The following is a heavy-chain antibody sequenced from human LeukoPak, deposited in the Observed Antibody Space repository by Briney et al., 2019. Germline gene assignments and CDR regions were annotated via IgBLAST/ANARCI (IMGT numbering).Heavy chain of an antibody. CDR3: ATNGVASAFDM. CDR1: GFTFSSYW. Sequence: PGGSLRLSCAASGFTFSSYWMSWFRQPPGEGLEWVAHIKQDGSEKYYVDSVKGRFTISRDNAKNSLYLQMNSLRAEDTAVYYCATNGVASAFDMWGQGTMVTVS. J-gene: IGHJ3*02. CDR2: IKQDGSEK. D-gene: IGHD2-8*01. V-gene: IGHV3-7*01.